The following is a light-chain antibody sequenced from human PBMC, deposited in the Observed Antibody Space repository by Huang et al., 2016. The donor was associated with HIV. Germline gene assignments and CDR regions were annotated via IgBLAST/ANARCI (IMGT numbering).Light chain of an antibody. J-gene: IGKJ1*01. Sequence: DIQMTQSPPSLSASVGDRVTFTCRADQNITKSLNWYQQKPGKAPKRLIYTVSTLESGVPSSFSGSGSGSSFTLNIGNLQPEDFATYYCQQSFSVPRTFG. CDR3: QQSFSVPRT. CDR1: QNITKS. CDR2: TVS. V-gene: IGKV1-39*01.